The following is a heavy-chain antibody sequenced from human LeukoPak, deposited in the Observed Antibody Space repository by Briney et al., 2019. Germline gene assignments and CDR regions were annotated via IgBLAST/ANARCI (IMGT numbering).Heavy chain of an antibody. CDR2: IYYSGST. CDR3: ASHKGF. J-gene: IGHJ4*02. CDR1: GGSISNNY. V-gene: IGHV4-59*01. Sequence: SETLSLTCTVSGGSISNNYWSWFRQPPGKGLEWVGYIYYSGSTNYNPSLKSRVTISVDTSKSQFSLKLSSVTAADTAVYYCASHKGFWGQGTLVTVSS.